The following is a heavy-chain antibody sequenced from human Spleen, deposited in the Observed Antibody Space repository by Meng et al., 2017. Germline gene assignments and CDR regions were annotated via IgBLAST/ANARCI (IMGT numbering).Heavy chain of an antibody. J-gene: IGHJ4*02. D-gene: IGHD4-17*01. CDR1: GGSFSDYY. CDR2: INHSGST. CDR3: ARGSAGDYYFDS. Sequence: SETLSLTCVVSGGSFSDYYWSWIRQPPGKGLEWIGEINHSGSTNYNPSLESRATISVDTSQNNLSLKLSSVTAADSAVYYCARGSAGDYYFDSWGQGTLVTVSS. V-gene: IGHV4-34*01.